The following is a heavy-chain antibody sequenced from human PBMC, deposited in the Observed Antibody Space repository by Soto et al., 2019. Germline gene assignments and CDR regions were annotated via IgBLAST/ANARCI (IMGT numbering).Heavy chain of an antibody. CDR2: IRSKAYGGTT. J-gene: IGHJ5*02. Sequence: RRLSCTASGFTFGDYAMSWFRQAPGKGMEWVGFIRSKAYGGTTEYAASVKGRFTISRDDSKSIAYLQMNSLKTEDTAVYYCTRDPRGIADRPRWFDPWGQGTRVTVSS. D-gene: IGHD6-6*01. CDR3: TRDPRGIADRPRWFDP. V-gene: IGHV3-49*03. CDR1: GFTFGDYA.